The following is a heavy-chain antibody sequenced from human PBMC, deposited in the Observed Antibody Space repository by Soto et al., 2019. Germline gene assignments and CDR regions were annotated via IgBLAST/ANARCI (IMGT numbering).Heavy chain of an antibody. D-gene: IGHD1-7*01. CDR1: GGSFSGYY. J-gene: IGHJ4*02. CDR3: ARGPPKLELPYY. CDR2: INHSGST. V-gene: IGHV4-34*01. Sequence: SETLSLTCAVYGGSFSGYYWSWIRQPPGKGLEWIGEINHSGSTNYNPSLKSRVTISVDTSKNQFSLKLSSVTAADTAVYYCARGPPKLELPYYWGQGTLVTVSS.